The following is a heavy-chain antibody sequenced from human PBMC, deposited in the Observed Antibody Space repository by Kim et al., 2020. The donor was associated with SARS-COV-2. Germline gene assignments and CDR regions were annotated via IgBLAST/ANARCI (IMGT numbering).Heavy chain of an antibody. CDR2: T. D-gene: IGHD6-19*01. CDR3: ASSYSSGWYDY. V-gene: IGHV1-3*01. Sequence: TKYSQESQGRVTITRDTAAGTAYMELSSLRSEDTAVYYCASSYSSGWYDYWGQGTLVTVSS. J-gene: IGHJ4*02.